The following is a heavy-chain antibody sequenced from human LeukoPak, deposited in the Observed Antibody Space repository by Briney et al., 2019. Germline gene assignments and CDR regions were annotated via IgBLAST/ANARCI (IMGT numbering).Heavy chain of an antibody. J-gene: IGHJ6*03. CDR1: GYTFTSYG. CDR3: ARDREYSSSSRPNYYYYYYMDI. CDR2: ISAYNGNT. V-gene: IGHV1-18*01. Sequence: GASVEVSCKASGYTFTSYGISWVRQAPGQGLEWMGWISAYNGNTNYAQKLQGRVTMTTDTSTSTAYMELRSLRSDDTAVYYCARDREYSSSSRPNYYYYYYMDIWGKGTTVTVSS. D-gene: IGHD6-6*01.